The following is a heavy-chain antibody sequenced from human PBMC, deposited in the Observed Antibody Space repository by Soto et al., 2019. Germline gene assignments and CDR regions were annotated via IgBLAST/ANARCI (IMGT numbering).Heavy chain of an antibody. CDR3: AKDSWYFDL. Sequence: GGSLRLSCAASGFTFTNFWMHWVRHVPGKGLVWVARIDTSGNSTNYAESVKGRFTISRDNAKNTVSLQMNSLRVEVTGVYYCAKDSWYFDLWSQGSQVTVS. CDR1: GFTFTNFW. J-gene: IGHJ4*02. CDR2: IDTSGNST. V-gene: IGHV3-74*01. D-gene: IGHD6-13*01.